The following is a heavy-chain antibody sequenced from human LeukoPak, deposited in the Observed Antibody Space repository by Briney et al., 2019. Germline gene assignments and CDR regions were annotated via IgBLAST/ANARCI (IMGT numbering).Heavy chain of an antibody. CDR2: IKEDGSES. J-gene: IGHJ4*02. CDR1: GFRFSTDW. Sequence: GGSLRLSCRVTGFRFSTDWMSWVRQAPGKGLEWVANIKEDGSESFYMDSLRGRFSISRDNANNLLYLQLNSLRPEDTAVYYCARDWYRSYDYWGQGTVVTVSS. CDR3: ARDWYRSYDY. D-gene: IGHD1-14*01. V-gene: IGHV3-7*01.